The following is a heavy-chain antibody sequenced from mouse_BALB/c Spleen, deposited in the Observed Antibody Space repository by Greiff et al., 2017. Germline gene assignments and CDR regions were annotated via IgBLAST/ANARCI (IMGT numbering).Heavy chain of an antibody. V-gene: IGHV14-3*02. J-gene: IGHJ3*01. CDR1: GFNIKDTY. Sequence: EVQLQQSGAELVKPGASVKLSCTASGFNIKDTYMHWVKQRPEQGLEWIGRIDPANGNTKYDPKFQGKATITADTSSNTAYLQLSSLTSEDTAVYYCARGDYYGSSYVFAYWGQGTLVTVSA. CDR3: ARGDYYGSSYVFAY. CDR2: IDPANGNT. D-gene: IGHD1-1*01.